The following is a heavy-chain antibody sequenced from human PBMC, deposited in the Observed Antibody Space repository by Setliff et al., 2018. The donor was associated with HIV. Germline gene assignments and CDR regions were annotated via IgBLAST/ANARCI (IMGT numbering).Heavy chain of an antibody. D-gene: IGHD4-17*01. Sequence: SETLSLTCTVSGGSISTYYWSWIRQPPGKGLEWIGEINHGGDTNYNPSLKSRVTISVDTSKNQFSLRLSSVTAADTAVYYCARSTVGYDAFDIWGQGTMVTVS. CDR2: INHGGDT. CDR1: GGSISTYY. J-gene: IGHJ3*02. CDR3: ARSTVGYDAFDI. V-gene: IGHV4-34*01.